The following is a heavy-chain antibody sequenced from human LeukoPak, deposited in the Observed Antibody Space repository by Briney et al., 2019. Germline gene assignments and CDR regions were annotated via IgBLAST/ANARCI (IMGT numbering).Heavy chain of an antibody. Sequence: SETLSLTCTVSGGSISSDNYYWSWIRQPPGTGLEWIGYISYRGITYYNPSLKSRVTLSVETSANRFSLKLNSVTAADTAVYYCARDTIDYCSTTNCYYFDNWGQGTLVTVSS. D-gene: IGHD2-2*01. V-gene: IGHV4-30-4*08. CDR2: ISYRGIT. CDR3: ARDTIDYCSTTNCYYFDN. CDR1: GGSISSDNYY. J-gene: IGHJ4*02.